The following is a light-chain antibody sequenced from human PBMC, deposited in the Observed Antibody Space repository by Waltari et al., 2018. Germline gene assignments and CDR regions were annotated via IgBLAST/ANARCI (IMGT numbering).Light chain of an antibody. CDR1: QGISSY. V-gene: IGKV1-8*01. CDR2: AAS. CDR3: QQYYSYPT. J-gene: IGKJ1*01. Sequence: AIRMTQSPSSFSASTGDRVTITCRASQGISSYLAWYQQKPGKAPKLLIYAASTLQSGVPSRFSGSGSGTDFTLTISCLQSEDFATYYCQQYYSYPTVGQGTKVEIK.